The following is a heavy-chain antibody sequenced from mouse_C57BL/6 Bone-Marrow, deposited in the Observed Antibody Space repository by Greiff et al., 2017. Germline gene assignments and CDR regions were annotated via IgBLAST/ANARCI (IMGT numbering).Heavy chain of an antibody. CDR2: ITPSNGGT. CDR1: GYTFTSYW. Sequence: VQLQQPGTELVKPGASVKLSCKASGYTFTSYWMHWVKQRPGQGLEWIGNITPSNGGTNYNAKFKSKATLTADKSSSTAYMQRSSLTSEYSADYYGTREGDYDYVDYWGQGTTLTVSS. D-gene: IGHD2-4*01. CDR3: TREGDYDYVDY. V-gene: IGHV1-53*01. J-gene: IGHJ2*01.